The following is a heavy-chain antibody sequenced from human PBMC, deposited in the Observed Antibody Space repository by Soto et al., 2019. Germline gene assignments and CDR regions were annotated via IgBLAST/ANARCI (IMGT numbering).Heavy chain of an antibody. CDR2: IYDTGISGYTPST. J-gene: IGHJ6*02. CDR3: ARGEDAFFYYGLDV. V-gene: IGHV4-59*01. CDR1: GGSITSSY. Sequence: LALTCTVSGGSITSSYWSWIRRPPGKGLEWIAYIYDTGISGYTPSTSYNPSLKSRVTMSVDTSKSQFSLKLTSVTAADTAVYYCARGEDAFFYYGLDVWGQGITVTVSS.